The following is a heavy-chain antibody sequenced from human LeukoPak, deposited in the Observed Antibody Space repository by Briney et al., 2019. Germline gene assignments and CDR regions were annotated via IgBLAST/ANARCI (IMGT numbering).Heavy chain of an antibody. CDR3: AKTQDYYGSGSYDY. D-gene: IGHD3-10*01. CDR1: GFTFSRNW. CDR2: INSDGSIT. Sequence: GGSLRLSCAASGFTFSRNWMHWVRQAPGKGLVWVSRINSDGSITNYADSVKGRFTISRDNAKNTLYLQMSSLRAEDTAVYYCAKTQDYYGSGSYDYWGQGTLVIVSS. J-gene: IGHJ4*02. V-gene: IGHV3-74*01.